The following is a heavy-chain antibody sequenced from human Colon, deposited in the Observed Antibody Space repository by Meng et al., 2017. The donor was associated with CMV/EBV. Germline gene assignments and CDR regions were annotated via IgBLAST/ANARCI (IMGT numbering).Heavy chain of an antibody. CDR1: GGSISNYY. V-gene: IGHV4-59*01. CDR2: VYYTGST. CDR3: ARSVVPHAGPDDLTMYFDH. J-gene: IGHJ1*01. Sequence: SETLSLTCTVSGGSISNYYWSWIRQFPGKGLEWIGYVYYTGSTNFNPSLKSRLTMSVDTSKNQFSLRLNSVNTADTAVYYCARSVVPHAGPDDLTMYFDHWGQGTLVTVSS. D-gene: IGHD3-3*01.